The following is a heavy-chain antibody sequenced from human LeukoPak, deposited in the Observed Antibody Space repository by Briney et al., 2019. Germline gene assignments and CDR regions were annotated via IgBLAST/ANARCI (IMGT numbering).Heavy chain of an antibody. CDR3: ARRVDYYDSSKFDY. Sequence: SETLSLTCTVSGGSISSSSYYWGWIRQPPGKGLEWIGSIYYSGSTYYNLSLKSRVTISVDTSKNQFSLKLSSVTAADTAVYYCARRVDYYDSSKFDYWGQGTLVTVSS. V-gene: IGHV4-39*01. J-gene: IGHJ4*02. CDR1: GGSISSSSYY. D-gene: IGHD3-22*01. CDR2: IYYSGST.